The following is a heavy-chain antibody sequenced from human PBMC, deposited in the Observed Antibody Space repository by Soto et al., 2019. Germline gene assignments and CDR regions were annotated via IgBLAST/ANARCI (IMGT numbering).Heavy chain of an antibody. D-gene: IGHD1-26*01. CDR1: GGSISSSSYY. Sequence: SETLSLTCTVSGGSISSSSYYWGWIRQPPGKGLEWIGSIYYSGSTYYNPSLKSRVTISVDTSKNQFSLKLSSVTAADTAVYYCARHRDVGATTGYWGQGTLVTVSS. CDR3: ARHRDVGATTGY. CDR2: IYYSGST. J-gene: IGHJ4*02. V-gene: IGHV4-39*01.